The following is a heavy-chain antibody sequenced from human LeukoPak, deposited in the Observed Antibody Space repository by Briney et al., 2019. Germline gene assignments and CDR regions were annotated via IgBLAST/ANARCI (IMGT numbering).Heavy chain of an antibody. J-gene: IGHJ4*02. CDR1: GASNSSGTYY. Sequence: SETLSLTCTVSGASNSSGTYYWSWIRQPAGKGLEWIGRIYTSDSTNYNPSLKSRVTISVDTSKNQFSLKVNSVTAADTAVYYCATDYGDYFDYRGQGTLVTVSS. V-gene: IGHV4-61*02. CDR2: IYTSDST. D-gene: IGHD4-17*01. CDR3: ATDYGDYFDY.